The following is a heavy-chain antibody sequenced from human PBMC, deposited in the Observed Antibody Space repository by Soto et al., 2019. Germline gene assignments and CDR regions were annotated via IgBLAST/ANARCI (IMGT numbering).Heavy chain of an antibody. D-gene: IGHD1-26*01. CDR3: ARDGGRHSGGIDY. V-gene: IGHV1-69*01. J-gene: IGHJ4*02. CDR2: IIPIFGTA. CDR1: GGTFSSYS. Sequence: QVQLVQSGAEVKKPGSSVKVSCKASGGTFSSYSINWVRQAPGQGLEWMGEIIPIFGTANYAQKFQGRVTITVDESTSTADMELSSLRAEDAAVYYCARDGGRHSGGIDYWGQGTLVTVSS.